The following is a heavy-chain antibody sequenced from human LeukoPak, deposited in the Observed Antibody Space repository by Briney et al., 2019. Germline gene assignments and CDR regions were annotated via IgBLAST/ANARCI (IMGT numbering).Heavy chain of an antibody. J-gene: IGHJ4*02. V-gene: IGHV3-21*01. CDR1: GFTFSTYI. Sequence: GGSLRLSCAASGFTFSTYIMNWVRQAPGKGLEWVSSISSSSDYIYYVDPVKGRFTISRDNAKKSLYLQMNSLRAKDTAVYYCARGNIKFDYWGQGTLVTVSS. CDR2: ISSSSDYI. CDR3: ARGNIKFDY.